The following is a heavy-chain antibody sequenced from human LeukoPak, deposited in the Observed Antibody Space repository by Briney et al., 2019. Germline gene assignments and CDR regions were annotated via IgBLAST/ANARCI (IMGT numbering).Heavy chain of an antibody. V-gene: IGHV3-23*01. CDR2: INAGGTNT. CDR3: ANGESPDY. D-gene: IGHD3-10*01. Sequence: GGSLRLSCTASGFNFSTYAMTWVRQPPGKGLQWVSTINAGGTNTKYADSVKGRFTISRDSSKSTLYLQMNSLRVEDAAVYYCANGESPDYWGQGTLVTVSS. CDR1: GFNFSTYA. J-gene: IGHJ4*02.